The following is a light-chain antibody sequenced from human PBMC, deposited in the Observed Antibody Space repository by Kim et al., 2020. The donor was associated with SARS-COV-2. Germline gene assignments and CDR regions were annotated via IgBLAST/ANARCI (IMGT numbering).Light chain of an antibody. J-gene: IGLJ3*02. CDR1: ERY. CDR2: KDT. Sequence: SYELTQPPSVSVSPGQTARITCSGAERYVRWFQQKPGQAPVLILYKDTERPSGIPERFSGSSSGATVTLIINGAQPDDEADYYCHSLVGNSRGVFGGGTKLTVL. V-gene: IGLV3-27*01. CDR3: HSLVGNSRGV.